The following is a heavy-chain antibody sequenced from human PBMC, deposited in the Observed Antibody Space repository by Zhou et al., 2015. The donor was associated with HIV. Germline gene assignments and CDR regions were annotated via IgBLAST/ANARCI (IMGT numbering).Heavy chain of an antibody. D-gene: IGHD2-8*01. J-gene: IGHJ6*02. CDR1: GFTLSDHY. V-gene: IGHV3-72*01. CDR2: SRNKRNSFIT. CDR3: ARSFVVTVSDPAISHYYGMDV. Sequence: DVQLVESGGGLVQPGRSLRLSCQASGFTLSDHYMDWVRQAPGMGLEWVARSRNKRNSFITEYAAPVKGRFTISRDDSRNSLYLQMNSLRDEDTALYYCARSFVVTVSDPAISHYYGMDVWGRGTTVTVSS.